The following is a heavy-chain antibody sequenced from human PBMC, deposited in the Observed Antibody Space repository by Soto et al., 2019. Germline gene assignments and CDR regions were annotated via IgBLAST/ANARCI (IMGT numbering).Heavy chain of an antibody. V-gene: IGHV1-18*01. Sequence: ASVKVSCKASGYTFTSYGISWVRQAPGQGLEWMGWISAYNGNTNYAQKLQGRVTMTTDTSTSTAYMELRSLRSDDTAVYYCARVSYFFFVRGVIRNPRFYPYAQGSLATVSS. J-gene: IGHJ5*02. CDR3: ARVSYFFFVRGVIRNPRFYP. CDR1: GYTFTSYG. D-gene: IGHD3-10*02. CDR2: ISAYNGNT.